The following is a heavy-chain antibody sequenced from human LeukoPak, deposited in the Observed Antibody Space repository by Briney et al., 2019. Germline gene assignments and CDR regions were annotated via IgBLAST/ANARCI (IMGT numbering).Heavy chain of an antibody. D-gene: IGHD5-18*01. J-gene: IGHJ4*02. V-gene: IGHV1-46*01. CDR3: ARDVSYGPPRIDY. CDR1: GYSITSYY. Sequence: ASVKVSCKASGYSITSYYMHWVRQAPGQGLEWMGIINPSGGSTSYAQKFQGRVTMTRDMSTSTVYMELSSLRSEDTAVYYCARDVSYGPPRIDYWGQGTLVTVSS. CDR2: INPSGGST.